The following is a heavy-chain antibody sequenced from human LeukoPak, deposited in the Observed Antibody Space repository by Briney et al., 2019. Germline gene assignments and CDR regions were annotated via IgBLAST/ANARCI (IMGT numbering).Heavy chain of an antibody. CDR3: ARVALDCSGGSCYFTYFDY. J-gene: IGHJ4*02. CDR1: GYTFTGYY. CDR2: INPNSGGT. V-gene: IGHV1-2*02. Sequence: ASVKVSCKASGYTFTGYYMHWVRQAPGQGLEWMGWINPNSGGTNYAQKFQGRVTMTRDTSISTAYMELSRLRSDYTAVYYCARVALDCSGGSCYFTYFDYWGQGTLVTVSS. D-gene: IGHD2-15*01.